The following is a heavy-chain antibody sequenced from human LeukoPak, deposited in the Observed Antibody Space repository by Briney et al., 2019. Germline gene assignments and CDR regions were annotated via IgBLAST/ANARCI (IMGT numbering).Heavy chain of an antibody. CDR3: AKDLGRRTSCYFDY. CDR2: IRYDGSNK. V-gene: IGHV3-30*02. Sequence: GGSLRLSCAASGFTFSSYGMHWVRQAPGKGLEWVAFIRYDGSNKYYADSVKGRFTISRDNPKNTLYLQMNSLRAEDTAVYYCAKDLGRRTSCYFDYWGQGTLVTVSS. J-gene: IGHJ4*02. CDR1: GFTFSSYG. D-gene: IGHD2-2*01.